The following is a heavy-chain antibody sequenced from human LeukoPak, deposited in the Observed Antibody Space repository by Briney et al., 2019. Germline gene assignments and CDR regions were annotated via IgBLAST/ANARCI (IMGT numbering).Heavy chain of an antibody. Sequence: GGSLRLSCAASGFTFSSYAMHWVRQAPGKGLEWVAVISYDGSNKYYADSVKGRFTISRDNSKNTLYLQMNSLRAEDTAVYYCARDGSFWSGYSLFDPWGQGTLVTVSS. CDR1: GFTFSSYA. CDR3: ARDGSFWSGYSLFDP. J-gene: IGHJ5*02. V-gene: IGHV3-30*07. D-gene: IGHD3-3*01. CDR2: ISYDGSNK.